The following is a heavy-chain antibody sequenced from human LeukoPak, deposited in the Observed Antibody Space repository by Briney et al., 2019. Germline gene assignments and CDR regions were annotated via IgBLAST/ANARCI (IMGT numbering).Heavy chain of an antibody. Sequence: GGSLRLSCAASGFTFSSYSMNWVRQAPGKGLEWISYISGSGSTIYYADSVKGRFTISRDNAKNSLYLQMNSLRAEDTAVYYCATDPPPPFSSSWYEAPYYFDYWGQGTLVTVSS. J-gene: IGHJ4*02. CDR3: ATDPPPPFSSSWYEAPYYFDY. D-gene: IGHD6-13*01. CDR2: ISGSGSTI. CDR1: GFTFSSYS. V-gene: IGHV3-48*04.